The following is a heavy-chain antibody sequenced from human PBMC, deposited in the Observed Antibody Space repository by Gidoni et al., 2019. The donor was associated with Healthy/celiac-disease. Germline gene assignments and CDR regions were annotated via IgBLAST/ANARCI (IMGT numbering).Heavy chain of an antibody. V-gene: IGHV3-21*01. D-gene: IGHD2-2*01. J-gene: IGHJ4*02. CDR2: ISSSSSYI. Sequence: EVQLVESGGGLVKPVGSLRLSCAASGFTFRSYSMNWVRQAPGKGLEWVSSISSSSSYIYYADSVKGRFTISRDNAKNSLYLQMNSLRAEDTAVYYCARLGYCSSTSCYAFDYWGQGTLVTVSS. CDR1: GFTFRSYS. CDR3: ARLGYCSSTSCYAFDY.